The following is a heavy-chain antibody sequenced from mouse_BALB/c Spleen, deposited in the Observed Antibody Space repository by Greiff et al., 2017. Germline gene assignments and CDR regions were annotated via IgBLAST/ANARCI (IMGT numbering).Heavy chain of an antibody. CDR3: AREGYFDV. V-gene: IGHV5-9-4*01. CDR2: ISSGGSYT. J-gene: IGHJ1*01. Sequence: EVKLMESGGGLVKPGGSLKLSCAASGFTFSSYAMSWVRQSPEKRLEWVAEISSGGSYTYYPDTVTGRFTISRDNAKNTLYLEMSSLGSEDTAMYYCAREGYFDVWGAGTTVTVSS. CDR1: GFTFSSYA.